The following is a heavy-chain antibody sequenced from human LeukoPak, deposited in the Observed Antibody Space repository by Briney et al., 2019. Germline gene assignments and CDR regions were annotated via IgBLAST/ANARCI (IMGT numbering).Heavy chain of an antibody. CDR1: GGTFSSYA. J-gene: IGHJ4*02. Sequence: ASVKVSCKASGGTFSSYAISWVRQAPGQGLEWMGRIIPILGIANYAQKFQGRVTITADKSTSTAYMELSSLRSEDTAVYYCASGWEYYYDSSGLLGYWGQGTLVTVSS. CDR3: ASGWEYYYDSSGLLGY. D-gene: IGHD3-22*01. V-gene: IGHV1-69*04. CDR2: IIPILGIA.